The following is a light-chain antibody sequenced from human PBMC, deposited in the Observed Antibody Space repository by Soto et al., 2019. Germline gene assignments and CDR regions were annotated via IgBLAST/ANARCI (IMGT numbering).Light chain of an antibody. CDR2: GAS. CDR3: QQYNNWPRT. J-gene: IGKJ2*01. Sequence: EIVMTQSPATLSVSPGERATVSCRASQSVSSTLAWYQQKPGQAPRLLIYGASTRATGIPARFSGSGSGTEFTLTIGSLQSEDFAVYYCQQYNNWPRTFCQGTKLEIK. CDR1: QSVSST. V-gene: IGKV3-15*01.